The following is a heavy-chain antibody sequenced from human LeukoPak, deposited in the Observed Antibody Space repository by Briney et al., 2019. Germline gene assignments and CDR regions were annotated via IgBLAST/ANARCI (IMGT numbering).Heavy chain of an antibody. CDR2: ISSTNTYI. CDR3: ARDDERDYTNLVGATLDY. D-gene: IGHD1-26*01. V-gene: IGHV3-21*01. CDR1: GFTFNTYS. Sequence: GGSLRLSCAASGFTFNTYSMHWVRQAPGKGLECVSSISSTNTYIYYPDSLKGRFTISRANAKNSLYLQMSSLRAEDTAVYYCARDDERDYTNLVGATLDYWGGGAPVTVSS. J-gene: IGHJ4*02.